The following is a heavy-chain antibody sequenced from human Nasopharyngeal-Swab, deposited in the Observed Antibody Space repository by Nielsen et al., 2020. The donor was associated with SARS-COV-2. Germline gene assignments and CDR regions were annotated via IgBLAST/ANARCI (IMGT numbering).Heavy chain of an antibody. CDR3: AGQLTRLA. CDR1: GFTFSTYY. Sequence: GGSLRLSCVASGFTFSTYYMSWVRRAPGKGLEWVANIKEDGSVKDYVDSVKGRFTISRDNTENSVFLQMNSLRAEDTAVYYCAGQLTRLAWGQGTTVTVSS. J-gene: IGHJ6*02. V-gene: IGHV3-7*05. CDR2: IKEDGSVK. D-gene: IGHD3-10*01.